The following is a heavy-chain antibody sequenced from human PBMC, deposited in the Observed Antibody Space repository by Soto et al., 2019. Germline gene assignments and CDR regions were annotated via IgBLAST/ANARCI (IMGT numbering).Heavy chain of an antibody. V-gene: IGHV4-59*08. CDR3: SGPFYGGDAFDI. CDR1: GGSISSYY. Sequence: QVQLQESGPGLVKPSETLSLTCTVSGGSISSYYWSWIRQPPGKGLEWIGYIYYSGSTNYTPSLSCRVFIPVDAPKNRFSLKLSAVTAADTAVYYCSGPFYGGDAFDIWCQGTMVTVAS. CDR2: IYYSGST. D-gene: IGHD3-10*01. J-gene: IGHJ3*02.